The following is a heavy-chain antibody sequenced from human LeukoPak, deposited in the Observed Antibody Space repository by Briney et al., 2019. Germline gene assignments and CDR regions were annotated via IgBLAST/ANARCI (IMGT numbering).Heavy chain of an antibody. CDR1: GFTFSTYA. CDR3: ARDIPNSSWGLDV. J-gene: IGHJ6*02. Sequence: GGSLRLSCSAAGFTFSTYAMAWVRQAPGKGLEWVSCISINARVTYYGESVRGRFTISRDNSKNTLYLQMNSLRADDAATYYCARDIPNSSWGLDVWGQGTAVTVSS. D-gene: IGHD6-13*01. V-gene: IGHV3-23*01. CDR2: ISINARVT.